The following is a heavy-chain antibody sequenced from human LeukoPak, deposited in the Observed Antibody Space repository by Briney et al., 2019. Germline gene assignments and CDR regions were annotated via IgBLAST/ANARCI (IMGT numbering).Heavy chain of an antibody. J-gene: IGHJ6*03. CDR1: GGSISSYY. CDR2: IYYSGST. D-gene: IGHD5-18*01. Sequence: SETLSLTCTVSGGSISSYYWSWIRQPPGKGLEWIGYIYYSGSTNYNPSLKSRVTISVDKSKNQFSLKLSSVTAADTAVYYCARSADTAMVSGSYYYMDVWGKGTTVTVSS. V-gene: IGHV4-59*12. CDR3: ARSADTAMVSGSYYYMDV.